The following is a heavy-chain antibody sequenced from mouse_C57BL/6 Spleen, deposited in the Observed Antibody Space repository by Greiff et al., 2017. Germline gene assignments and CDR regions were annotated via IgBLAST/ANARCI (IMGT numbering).Heavy chain of an antibody. D-gene: IGHD1-1*01. J-gene: IGHJ4*01. CDR1: GYAFSSYW. CDR3: ARRITTVVPAAMDY. Sequence: VQLQESGAELVKPGASVKISCKASGYAFSSYWMNWVKQRPGKGLEWIGQIYPGDGDTNYNGKFKGKATLTADKSSSTAYMQLSSLTSEDSAVYFCARRITTVVPAAMDYWGQGTSVTVSS. V-gene: IGHV1-80*01. CDR2: IYPGDGDT.